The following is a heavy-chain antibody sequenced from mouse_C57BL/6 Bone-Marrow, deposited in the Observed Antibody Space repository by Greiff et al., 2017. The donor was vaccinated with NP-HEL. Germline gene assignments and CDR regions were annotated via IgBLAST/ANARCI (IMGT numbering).Heavy chain of an antibody. CDR3: ARYGYEWGRYFDV. J-gene: IGHJ1*03. D-gene: IGHD2-2*01. V-gene: IGHV1-69*01. CDR1: GYTLTSYW. Sequence: QVQLQQPGAELVMPGASVKLSCKASGYTLTSYWMHWVKQRPGQGLEWIGEIDPSDSYTNYNQKFKGKSTLTVDKSSSTAYMQLSSLTSEDSAVYYCARYGYEWGRYFDVWGTGTTVTVSS. CDR2: IDPSDSYT.